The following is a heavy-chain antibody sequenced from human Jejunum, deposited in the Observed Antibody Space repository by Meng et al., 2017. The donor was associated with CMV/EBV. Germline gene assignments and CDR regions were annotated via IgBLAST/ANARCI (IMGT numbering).Heavy chain of an antibody. V-gene: IGHV5-51*01. Sequence: TYWIGWVRQMPGKGLEWMGIIFPGDSDTRYSPSFQGQVTISADKSTNTAFLQWSSLKASDTAMYYCARGAGRITVFGVVMSWFDPWGQGTLVTVSS. CDR2: IFPGDSDT. CDR3: ARGAGRITVFGVVMSWFDP. J-gene: IGHJ5*02. D-gene: IGHD3-3*01. CDR1: TYW.